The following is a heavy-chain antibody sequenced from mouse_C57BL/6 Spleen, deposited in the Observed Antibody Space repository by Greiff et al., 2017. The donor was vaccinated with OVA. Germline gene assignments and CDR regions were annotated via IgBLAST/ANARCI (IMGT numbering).Heavy chain of an antibody. V-gene: IGHV1-69*01. D-gene: IGHD2-3*01. CDR1: GYTFTSYW. Sequence: QVQLQQPGAELVMPGASVKLSCKASGYTFTSYWMHWVKQRPGQGLEWIGEIDPSDSYTNYNQKFQGKSTLTVDKSSSTAYMQLSSLTSEDSAVYYCARTLDGYWGFAYWGQGTLVTVSA. CDR2: IDPSDSYT. CDR3: ARTLDGYWGFAY. J-gene: IGHJ3*01.